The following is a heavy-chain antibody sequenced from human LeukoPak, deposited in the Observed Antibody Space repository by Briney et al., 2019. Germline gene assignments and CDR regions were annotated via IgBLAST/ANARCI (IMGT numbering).Heavy chain of an antibody. Sequence: SETLSLTCTVSGGSISSYYWNWIRQPPGKGLEWIGYIYYSGSTNYNPSLKSRVTISVDTSKNQFSLKLSSVTAADTAVYYCARGRLGIYYYYYGMDVWGQGTTVTVSS. V-gene: IGHV4-59*12. D-gene: IGHD6-13*01. CDR3: ARGRLGIYYYYYGMDV. CDR1: GGSISSYY. J-gene: IGHJ6*02. CDR2: IYYSGST.